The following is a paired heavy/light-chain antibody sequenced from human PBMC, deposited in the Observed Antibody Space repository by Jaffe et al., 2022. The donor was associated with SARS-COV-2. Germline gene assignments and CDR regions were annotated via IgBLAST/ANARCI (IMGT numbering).Light chain of an antibody. J-gene: IGKJ4*01. Sequence: QMTQSPSSLSASVGDRVTITCRAGQDIETSLAWFQQKPGSAPELLMYRASHLPSGVPSRFSGSGSVMEFTLTISNLQPEDFATYYCQQYKFYPMTFGGGTKVEI. CDR1: QDIETS. V-gene: IGKV1-16*01. CDR3: QQYKFYPMT. CDR2: RAS.
Heavy chain of an antibody. D-gene: IGHD3-9*01. V-gene: IGHV3-23*01. Sequence: EIKLLEIGGAVVQPGGSLRLSCSVSGFTLDRSIISWVRQAPGNGLEWISSISTGVGTAYYSDSVRGRFTISKDSSKNMVYLQMTGLRPEDSAVYYCARGDCDTWTCYTYDHWGQGTQVSVSS. J-gene: IGHJ5*02. CDR3: ARGDCDTWTCYTYDH. CDR1: GFTLDRSI. CDR2: ISTGVGTA.